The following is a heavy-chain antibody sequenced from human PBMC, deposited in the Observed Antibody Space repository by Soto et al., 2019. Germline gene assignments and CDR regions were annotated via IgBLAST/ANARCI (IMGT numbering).Heavy chain of an antibody. J-gene: IGHJ6*02. V-gene: IGHV1-18*01. CDR1: GYTFTSYG. CDR2: ISAYNGNT. D-gene: IGHD6-6*01. Sequence: ASVKVSCKASGYTFTSYGISWVRQAPGQGLEWMGWISAYNGNTNYAQKLQGRVTMTTDTSTSTAYMELRSLRSDDTAVYYCARRTSSSAGAYYYYYYGMDVWGQGTTVTVPS. CDR3: ARRTSSSAGAYYYYYYGMDV.